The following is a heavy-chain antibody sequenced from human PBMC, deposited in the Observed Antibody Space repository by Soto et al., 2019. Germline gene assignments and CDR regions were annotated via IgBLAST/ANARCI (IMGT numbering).Heavy chain of an antibody. J-gene: IGHJ6*02. CDR3: ARGGGSRTSQPMDV. V-gene: IGHV4-30-2*01. CDR2: IYRTGST. CDR1: GVSISSDGYS. Sequence: LSLTCAVSGVSISSDGYSWSWIRRPPGKGLEWIGYIYRTGSTYYNPALKSRVTISVDRSKNQFSLKLSSVTAADTAVYYCARGGGSRTSQPMDVWGQGTTVTVSS. D-gene: IGHD2-2*01.